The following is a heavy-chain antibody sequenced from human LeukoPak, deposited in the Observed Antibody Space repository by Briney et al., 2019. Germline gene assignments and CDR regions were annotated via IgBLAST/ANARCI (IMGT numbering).Heavy chain of an antibody. CDR2: ISWDGGST. Sequence: TGGSLRLSCAASGFTFDDYTMHWVRQAPGKGLEWVSLISWDGGSTYYADSVKGRFTISRDNSKNSLYLQMNSLRTEDTALYYCAKDMGRIAAAGNGAFDIWGQGTMVTVSS. J-gene: IGHJ3*02. D-gene: IGHD6-13*01. CDR1: GFTFDDYT. V-gene: IGHV3-43*01. CDR3: AKDMGRIAAAGNGAFDI.